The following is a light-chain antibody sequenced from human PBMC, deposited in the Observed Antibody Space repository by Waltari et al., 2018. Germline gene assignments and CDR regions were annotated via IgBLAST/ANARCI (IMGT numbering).Light chain of an antibody. Sequence: QSALTQPASVSGSPGQSITISCTGTSSDIGGYNFVSWYQQHPGKVPKLILYEVSNRPSGCSFPCSGSKSGNTASLTISGLQAEDEADYYGSSYTSSSTGIFGGGTKLTVL. CDR1: SSDIGGYNF. CDR3: SSYTSSSTGI. V-gene: IGLV2-14*01. J-gene: IGLJ2*01. CDR2: EVS.